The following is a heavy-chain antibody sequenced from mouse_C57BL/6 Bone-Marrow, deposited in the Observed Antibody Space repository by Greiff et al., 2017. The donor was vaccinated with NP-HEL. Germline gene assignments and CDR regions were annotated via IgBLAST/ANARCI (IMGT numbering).Heavy chain of an antibody. D-gene: IGHD1-1*01. CDR2: INPNNGGT. CDR3: ARCGIITTVVARYFDV. Sequence: EVQLQQSGPELVKPGASVKISCKASGYTFTDYYMNWVKQSHGKSLEWIGDINPNNGGTSYNQKFKGKATLTVDKSSSTAYMELRSLTSEDSAVYYCARCGIITTVVARYFDVWGTGTTVTVSS. CDR1: GYTFTDYY. J-gene: IGHJ1*03. V-gene: IGHV1-26*01.